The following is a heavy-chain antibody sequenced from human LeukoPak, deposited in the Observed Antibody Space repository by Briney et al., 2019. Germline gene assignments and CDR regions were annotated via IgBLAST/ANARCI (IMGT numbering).Heavy chain of an antibody. CDR2: INSDGSPT. CDR3: ARDYSEGGYYFDY. V-gene: IGHV3-74*01. Sequence: PGGSLRLSCAASGFTFRSSWMHWVRQAPGKGLVWVSRINSDGSPTNYADSVKGRFTISRDNAKNTLYLQMDSLRAEDTAVYYCARDYSEGGYYFDYWGQGTLVTVSS. CDR1: GFTFRSSW. D-gene: IGHD4-11*01. J-gene: IGHJ4*02.